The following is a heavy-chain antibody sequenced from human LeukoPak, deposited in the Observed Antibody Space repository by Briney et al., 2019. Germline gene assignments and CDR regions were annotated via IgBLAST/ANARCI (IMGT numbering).Heavy chain of an antibody. CDR2: IYYSGST. D-gene: IGHD1-7*01. CDR3: ARLYGNFQNYYDY. J-gene: IGHJ4*02. CDR1: GGSISSSNYY. V-gene: IGHV4-39*01. Sequence: SETLSLTCTVSGGSISSSNYYWGWIRQPPGKGLEWITNIYYSGSTYYNPSLKSRVTISVDTSKNQFSLGLSSVTAADTAVYYCARLYGNFQNYYDYWGQGTLVTVSS.